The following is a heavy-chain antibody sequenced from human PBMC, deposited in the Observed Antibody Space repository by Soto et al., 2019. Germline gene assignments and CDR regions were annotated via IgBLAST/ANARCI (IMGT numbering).Heavy chain of an antibody. J-gene: IGHJ4*02. CDR3: ASMGEDVAAAGIPFGY. CDR1: GYSFTSYW. V-gene: IGHV5-51*01. D-gene: IGHD6-13*01. Sequence: LGESLKISCKGSGYSFTSYWIGWVRQMPGKGLEWMGIIYPGDPDTRYSPSFQGQVTISADKSISTAYLQWSSLKASDTAMYYCASMGEDVAAAGIPFGYWGQGTLVTVSS. CDR2: IYPGDPDT.